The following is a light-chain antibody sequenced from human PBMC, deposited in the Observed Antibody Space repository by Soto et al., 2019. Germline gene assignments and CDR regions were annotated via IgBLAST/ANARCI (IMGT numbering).Light chain of an antibody. CDR1: SSNIGAGYD. V-gene: IGLV1-40*01. CDR2: GNS. CDR3: QSYDSSRSGSV. J-gene: IGLJ3*02. Sequence: QSVLTQPPSVSGAPGQRVTISCTGSSSNIGAGYDVHWYQQLPGTAPKLLIYGNSNRPSGVPDRFSGSKSGTSASLAITGLEVEEEADYYCQSYDSSRSGSVFGGGTKLTVL.